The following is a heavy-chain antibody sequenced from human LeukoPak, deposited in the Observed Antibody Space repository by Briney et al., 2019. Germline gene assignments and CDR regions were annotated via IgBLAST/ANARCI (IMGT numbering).Heavy chain of an antibody. CDR2: ISAYNGNT. V-gene: IGHV1-18*01. J-gene: IGHJ4*02. CDR1: GYTFTCYG. D-gene: IGHD2-2*01. CDR3: ARGYCSSTSCYEDY. Sequence: ASVKVSCKASGYTFTCYGISWVRQAPGQGLEWMGWISAYNGNTNYAQKLQGRVTMTTDTSTSTAYMELRSLRSDDTAVYYCARGYCSSTSCYEDYWGQGTLVTVSS.